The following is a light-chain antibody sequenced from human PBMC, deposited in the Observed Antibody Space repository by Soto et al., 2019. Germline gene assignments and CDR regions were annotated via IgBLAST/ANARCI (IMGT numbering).Light chain of an antibody. Sequence: DIQMTQSPSSLSASGGDRVSITCRASQGISNYVAWYQQKPGKVPKLLIYAASTLQSGVPSRFSGSGAGTDFTLTISSLQPEDVATYYCQKYDSALALTFGGGTKVEIK. CDR2: AAS. CDR3: QKYDSALALT. V-gene: IGKV1-27*01. J-gene: IGKJ4*01. CDR1: QGISNY.